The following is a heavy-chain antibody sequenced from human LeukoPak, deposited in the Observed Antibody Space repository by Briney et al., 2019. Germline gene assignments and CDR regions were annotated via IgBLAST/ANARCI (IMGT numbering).Heavy chain of an antibody. D-gene: IGHD3-10*01. V-gene: IGHV4-30-4*01. CDR2: IYYSGST. CDR3: ARVNTMRFQH. J-gene: IGHJ1*01. CDR1: GGSISSGDYY. Sequence: SETLSLTWTVSGGSISSGDYYWSWIRQPPGKGLEWIGYIYYSGSTYYNPSLKSRVTISVDTSKNQFSLKLSSVTAADTAVYYCARVNTMRFQHWGQGTLVTVSS.